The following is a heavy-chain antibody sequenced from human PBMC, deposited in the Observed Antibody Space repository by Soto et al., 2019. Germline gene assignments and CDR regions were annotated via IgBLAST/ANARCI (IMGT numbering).Heavy chain of an antibody. CDR3: ARAVFSSVVYIDL. Sequence: QLRLQESGSRLVKPSQTLSLTCAISGASVSTSGYTWTWIRQPPGKGPEWIGYIYPSGPTNYNPSLRSRVRISLEPFRNRFSLNVNSATAADTAVYYCARAVFSSVVYIDLWGQGTTVTVSS. CDR1: GASVSTSGYT. CDR2: IYPSGPT. J-gene: IGHJ6*02. V-gene: IGHV4-30-2*01. D-gene: IGHD3-10*01.